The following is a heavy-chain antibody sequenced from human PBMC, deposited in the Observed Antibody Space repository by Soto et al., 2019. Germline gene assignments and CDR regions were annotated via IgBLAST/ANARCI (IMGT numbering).Heavy chain of an antibody. D-gene: IGHD6-19*01. CDR3: ARQLDSSGWDFDY. J-gene: IGHJ4*02. CDR1: GGSFSNYY. V-gene: IGHV4-34*01. CDR2: IDHSGST. Sequence: SETLSLTCAVYGGSFSNYYWGWIRQPPGKGLEWIGEIDHSGSTNYNPSLKSRVTISVDTSKNQFSLKLSSVTAADTAVYYCARQLDSSGWDFDYWGQGTLVTVSS.